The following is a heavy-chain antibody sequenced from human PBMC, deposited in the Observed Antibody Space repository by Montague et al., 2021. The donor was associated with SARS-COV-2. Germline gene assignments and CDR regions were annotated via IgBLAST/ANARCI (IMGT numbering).Heavy chain of an antibody. V-gene: IGHV4-34*01. Sequence: SETLSLTCAVYGGSFNNYYWSWIRQAPGKGLEWIGEIEQGGATNYSPSLRSRLILSVDTSKNQFSLKLTSVTAADTGVYYCARVPFSSSWYYLDYWGQGTLVTVSS. CDR1: GGSFNNYY. CDR3: ARVPFSSSWYYLDY. CDR2: IEQGGAT. J-gene: IGHJ4*02. D-gene: IGHD6-13*01.